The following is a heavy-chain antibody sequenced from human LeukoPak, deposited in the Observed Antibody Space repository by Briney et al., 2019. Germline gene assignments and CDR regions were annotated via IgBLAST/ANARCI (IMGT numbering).Heavy chain of an antibody. CDR2: ISSSGSTI. D-gene: IGHD3-10*02. CDR3: AELGITMIGGV. V-gene: IGHV3-48*03. CDR1: GFTFSSYD. Sequence: GGALRLSCAASGFTFSSYDMSWVRQAPGKGLEWVSYISSSGSTIYYADSVKGRFTISRDNAKNSLYLQMNSLRAEDTAVYYCAELGITMIGGVWGKGTTVTVSS. J-gene: IGHJ6*04.